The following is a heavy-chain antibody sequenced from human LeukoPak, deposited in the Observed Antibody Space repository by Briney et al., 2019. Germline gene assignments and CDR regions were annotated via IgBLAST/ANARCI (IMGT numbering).Heavy chain of an antibody. D-gene: IGHD2-2*01. CDR1: GGTFTSYA. V-gene: IGHV1-69*05. CDR3: AREAKGNIVVVPAAMRLDP. J-gene: IGHJ5*02. CDR2: IIPIFGTA. Sequence: SVKVSCKASGGTFTSYAISWVRQAAGQGLEWMGRIIPIFGTANYAQKLQGRVTITTDESTSTAYMELSSLRSEDTAVYYCAREAKGNIVVVPAAMRLDPWGQGTLVTVSS.